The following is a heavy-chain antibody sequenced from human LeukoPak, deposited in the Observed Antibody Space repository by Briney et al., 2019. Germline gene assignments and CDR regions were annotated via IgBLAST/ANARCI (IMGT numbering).Heavy chain of an antibody. Sequence: SETLSPTCTVSGCSISSSSYYWGWIRQPPGQGLEWIGSIYYSGSTYYNPSLKSRVTISVDTSKNQFSLKLSSVTAADTAVYYCALDSSGYYLHFDYWGQGTLVTVSS. V-gene: IGHV4-39*01. CDR1: GCSISSSSYY. J-gene: IGHJ4*02. CDR3: ALDSSGYYLHFDY. D-gene: IGHD3-22*01. CDR2: IYYSGST.